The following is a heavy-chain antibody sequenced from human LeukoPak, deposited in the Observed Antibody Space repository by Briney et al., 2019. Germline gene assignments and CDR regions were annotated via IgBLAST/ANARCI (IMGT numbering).Heavy chain of an antibody. J-gene: IGHJ4*02. CDR3: ARDRRYCGGGSCYFDYFFDY. D-gene: IGHD2-15*01. CDR1: GFTFSSYG. CDR2: ISYGGSNK. V-gene: IGHV3-30*03. Sequence: GRSLRVSCAASGFTFSSYGMHWVRQAPGKGLEWVAVISYGGSNKFYADSVKGRFTISRDNSKNTLYLQMNSLRAEDTAVYFCARDRRYCGGGSCYFDYFFDYWGQGTLVTVSS.